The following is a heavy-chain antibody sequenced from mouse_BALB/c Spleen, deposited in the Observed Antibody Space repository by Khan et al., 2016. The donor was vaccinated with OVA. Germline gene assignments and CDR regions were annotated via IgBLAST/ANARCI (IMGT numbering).Heavy chain of an antibody. D-gene: IGHD2-14*01. CDR3: ARGGYSVFAY. V-gene: IGHV1-77*01. CDR1: GYTFTDYV. Sequence: QVQLKESGPELVKPGASLKVSCKASGYTFTDYVIGWVRQRTSQGLEWIGDIFPGSGTPYYNENFKDKATLTADKSSHTAYMQLSCLQSEDAAVDFCARGGYSVFAYWGQGTLVTVSA. J-gene: IGHJ3*01. CDR2: IFPGSGTP.